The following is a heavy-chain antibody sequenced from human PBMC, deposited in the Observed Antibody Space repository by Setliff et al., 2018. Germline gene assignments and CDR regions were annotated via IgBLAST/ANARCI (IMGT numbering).Heavy chain of an antibody. CDR3: ARDPVPPWLPLDY. V-gene: IGHV3-7*01. CDR1: GFTFSSYW. Sequence: GGSLRLSCAASGFTFSSYWMSWVRQAPGKGLEWVANIKQDGSEKYYVDSVKGQFTISRDNAKNSLYLQMNSLRAEDTAAYYCARDPVPPWLPLDYWGQGTLVTVSS. D-gene: IGHD5-12*01. J-gene: IGHJ4*02. CDR2: IKQDGSEK.